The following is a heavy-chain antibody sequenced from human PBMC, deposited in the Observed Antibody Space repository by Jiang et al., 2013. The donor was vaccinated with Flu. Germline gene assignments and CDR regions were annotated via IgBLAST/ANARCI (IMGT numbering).Heavy chain of an antibody. D-gene: IGHD3-22*01. CDR2: VYHSGMT. J-gene: IGHJ4*02. CDR3: ARDKGNYYFDSSGYYHFDY. CDR1: GYSINSGYY. V-gene: IGHV4-38-2*02. Sequence: GSGLVKPSETLSLTCTVSGYSINSGYYWGWIRQPPGKELEWLGSVYHSGMTYYSPSLRSRVTISVDTSKNQFSLRLSSVTAADTAMYYCARDKGNYYFDSSGYYHFDYVGQGVPGHRLL.